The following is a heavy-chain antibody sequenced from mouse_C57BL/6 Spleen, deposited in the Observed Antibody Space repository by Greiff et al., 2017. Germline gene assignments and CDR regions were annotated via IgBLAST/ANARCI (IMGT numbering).Heavy chain of an antibody. D-gene: IGHD2-3*01. CDR2: IHPNSGST. CDR1: GYTFTSYW. Sequence: LQQPGAELVKPGASVKLSCKASGYTFTSYWMHWVKQRPGQGLEWIGMIHPNSGSTNYNEKFKSKATLTVDKSSSTAYMQLSSLTSEDSAVYYCARECDGYYYFDYWGQGTTLTVSS. CDR3: ARECDGYYYFDY. V-gene: IGHV1-64*01. J-gene: IGHJ2*01.